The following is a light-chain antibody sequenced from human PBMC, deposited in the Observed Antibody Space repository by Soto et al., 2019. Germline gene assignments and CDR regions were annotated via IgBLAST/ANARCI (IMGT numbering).Light chain of an antibody. CDR1: NIGRKR. Sequence: SYELTQPPSVSVAPGKTARITCGGNNIGRKRVHWYQQKPGQAPVLVIYYASDRPSGIPERFSGSNSGNTATLTISRVEAGDEAEYYCQVWDSSSDHPYYVFGTGTKLTVL. J-gene: IGLJ1*01. CDR2: YAS. V-gene: IGLV3-21*04. CDR3: QVWDSSSDHPYYV.